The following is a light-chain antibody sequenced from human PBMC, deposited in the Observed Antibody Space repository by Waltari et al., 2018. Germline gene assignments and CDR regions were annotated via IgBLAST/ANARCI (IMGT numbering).Light chain of an antibody. CDR2: EAS. CDR1: SSDIGGYPY. Sequence: QSALTQPPSASGSTGQSVTISCTGTSSDIGGYPYVSWYQQHPGEAPKLIIFEASKRSSGVPDRFSGSKAGNTASLTVSGLQADDEADYYCSSYAGSHTVLLFGGGTKLTVL. V-gene: IGLV2-8*01. J-gene: IGLJ2*01. CDR3: SSYAGSHTVLL.